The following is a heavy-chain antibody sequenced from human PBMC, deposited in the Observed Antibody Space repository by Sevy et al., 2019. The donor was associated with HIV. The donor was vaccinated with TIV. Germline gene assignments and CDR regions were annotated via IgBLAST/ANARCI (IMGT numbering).Heavy chain of an antibody. D-gene: IGHD3-22*01. V-gene: IGHV3-15*01. CDR3: TTDVSSGYYYGYYYYGMDV. Sequence: GESLKISCAASGFTFSNAWMSWVHQAPGKGLEWVGRIKSKTDGGTTDYAAPVKGRFTISRDDSKNTLYLQMNSLKTEDTAVYYCTTDVSSGYYYGYYYYGMDVWGQGTTVTVSS. J-gene: IGHJ6*02. CDR1: GFTFSNAW. CDR2: IKSKTDGGTT.